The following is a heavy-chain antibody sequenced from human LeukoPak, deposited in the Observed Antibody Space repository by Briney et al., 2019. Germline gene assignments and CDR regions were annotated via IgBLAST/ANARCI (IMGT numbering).Heavy chain of an antibody. J-gene: IGHJ4*02. V-gene: IGHV3-74*01. Sequence: PGGSLRLSCAASGFTFSSYWMHWVRQAPGKGLVWVSRTNSDGSSTSYADSVKGRFTISRDNAKNTLYLQMNSLRAEDTAVYYCARGPGDGYNRFDYWGQGTLVTVSS. CDR2: TNSDGSST. D-gene: IGHD5-24*01. CDR1: GFTFSSYW. CDR3: ARGPGDGYNRFDY.